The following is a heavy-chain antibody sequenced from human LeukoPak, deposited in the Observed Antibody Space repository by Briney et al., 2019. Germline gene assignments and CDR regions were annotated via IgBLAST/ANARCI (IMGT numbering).Heavy chain of an antibody. D-gene: IGHD4-17*01. J-gene: IGHJ6*02. CDR3: AREHYARDYYYGMDV. CDR1: GFTFSSYS. Sequence: GSLRLSCAASGFTFSSYSMNWVRQAPGKGLEWVSSISSSSSYIYYADSVKGRFTISRDNAKNSLYLQMNSLRAEDTAVYYCAREHYARDYYYGMDVWGQGTTVTVSS. CDR2: ISSSSSYI. V-gene: IGHV3-21*01.